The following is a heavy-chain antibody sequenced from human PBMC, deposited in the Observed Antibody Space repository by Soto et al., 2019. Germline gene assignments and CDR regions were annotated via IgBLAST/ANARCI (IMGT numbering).Heavy chain of an antibody. CDR1: GYIFTTYG. J-gene: IGHJ3*02. CDR2: ISADKGNT. CDR3: ARGSRFDAFDI. V-gene: IGHV1-18*01. Sequence: QDQLVQSGAEVKKPGASVKVSCKASGYIFTTYGIGWVRQAPGQGLEWMAWISADKGNTDYAQKFQDRVTMTTDISMNTAYMELSSLRSDDTAVYYCARGSRFDAFDIWGQGTMVTVSS.